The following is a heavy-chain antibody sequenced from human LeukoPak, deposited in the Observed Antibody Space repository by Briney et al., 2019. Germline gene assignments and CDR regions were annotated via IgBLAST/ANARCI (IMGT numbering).Heavy chain of an antibody. Sequence: SETLSLTCAVYGGSFSGYYWSWIRQPPGKGLEWIGDINHSGSTNYNPSLKSRVTISVDTSENQFSLKLSSVTAADSAVYYCARSFYDSSGYFDAEYFHHWGQGTLVTVSS. CDR1: GGSFSGYY. V-gene: IGHV4-34*01. J-gene: IGHJ1*01. D-gene: IGHD3-22*01. CDR2: INHSGST. CDR3: ARSFYDSSGYFDAEYFHH.